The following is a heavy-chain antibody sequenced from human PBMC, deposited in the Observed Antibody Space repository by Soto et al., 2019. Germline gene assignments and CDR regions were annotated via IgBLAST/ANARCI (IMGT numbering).Heavy chain of an antibody. V-gene: IGHV1-69*04. Sequence: SVKVSCKASGGTFSSYTISWVRQAPGQGLEWMGRIIPILGIANYAQKFQGRVTITADKSTSTAYMELSSLRSEDTAVYYCARDVFVGIFGVVIRGPNWFDPWGQGTLVTVSS. D-gene: IGHD3-3*01. CDR2: IIPILGIA. CDR1: GGTFSSYT. J-gene: IGHJ5*02. CDR3: ARDVFVGIFGVVIRGPNWFDP.